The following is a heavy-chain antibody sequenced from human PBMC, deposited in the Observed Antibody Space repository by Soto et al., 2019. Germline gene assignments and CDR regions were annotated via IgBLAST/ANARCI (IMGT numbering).Heavy chain of an antibody. V-gene: IGHV3-30*18. CDR1: GFNFRAYG. D-gene: IGHD6-6*01. CDR2: MSSDASNK. J-gene: IGHJ6*02. CDR3: AKGSSSVYYYYYGMDV. Sequence: GGSLSLSCAASGFNFRAYGMHWVRQAPGKGLQWVAVMSSDASNKYYADSVKGRFTISRDNSQNTLYLQMNSLRPEDTAVYYCAKGSSSVYYYYYGMDVWGQGTTVTVSS.